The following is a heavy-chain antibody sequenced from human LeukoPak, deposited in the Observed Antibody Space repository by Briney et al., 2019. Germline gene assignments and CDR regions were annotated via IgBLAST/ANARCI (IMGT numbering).Heavy chain of an antibody. Sequence: GGSLRLSCAASGFTLSSYWMHWVRQAPGKGLVWVSRINNDGSSTTCADSVKGRFTISRDNAKNTLSLQMNSLGAEDTAVYYCARTTLYDYYMDVWGKGTTVTVSS. D-gene: IGHD1-1*01. CDR2: INNDGSST. CDR3: ARTTLYDYYMDV. J-gene: IGHJ6*03. CDR1: GFTLSSYW. V-gene: IGHV3-74*01.